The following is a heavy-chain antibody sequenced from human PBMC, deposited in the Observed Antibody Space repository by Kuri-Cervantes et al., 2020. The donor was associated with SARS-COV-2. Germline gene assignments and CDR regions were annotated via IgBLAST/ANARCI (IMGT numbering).Heavy chain of an antibody. J-gene: IGHJ4*02. V-gene: IGHV3-48*03. CDR2: ISSSGSTI. CDR3: ARGGVADH. CDR1: GFTFSSYE. Sequence: GESLKISCAASGFTFSSYEMNWVRQAPGKGLEWVSYISSSGSTIYYADSVKGRFTISRDNAKNSLFLQMKSLRVDDTAVYYCARGGVADHWGQGTLVTVSS. D-gene: IGHD3-10*01.